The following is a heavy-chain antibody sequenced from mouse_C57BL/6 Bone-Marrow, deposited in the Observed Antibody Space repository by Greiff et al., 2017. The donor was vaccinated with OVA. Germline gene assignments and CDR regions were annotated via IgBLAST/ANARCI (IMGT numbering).Heavy chain of an antibody. Sequence: VKLMESGAELMKPGASVKLSCKATGYTFTGYWIEWVKQRPGHGLEWIGAILPGSGSTNYHEKFKGKATFTADTSSNTAYMQLSSLTTEDSAIYYCARWGYDYSVWFAYWGQGTLVTVSA. CDR2: ILPGSGST. CDR3: ARWGYDYSVWFAY. D-gene: IGHD2-4*01. CDR1: GYTFTGYW. J-gene: IGHJ3*01. V-gene: IGHV1-9*01.